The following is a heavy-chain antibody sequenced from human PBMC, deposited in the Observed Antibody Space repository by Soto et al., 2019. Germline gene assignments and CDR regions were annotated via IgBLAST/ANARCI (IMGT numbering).Heavy chain of an antibody. Sequence: GESLKISCKGSGYSFTNYWIGWVRQMPGKGLEWMGIIYPGDSDARYSPSFQGQVTISTDKSISTAYLQWSSLRASDSAMYYCARSRITGSTWTFDYWGQGTLVTVSS. CDR1: GYSFTNYW. CDR3: ARSRITGSTWTFDY. V-gene: IGHV5-51*01. CDR2: IYPGDSDA. D-gene: IGHD1-20*01. J-gene: IGHJ4*02.